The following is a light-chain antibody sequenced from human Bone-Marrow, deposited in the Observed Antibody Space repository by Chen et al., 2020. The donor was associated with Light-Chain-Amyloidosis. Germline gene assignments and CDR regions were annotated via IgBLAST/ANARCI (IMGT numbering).Light chain of an antibody. CDR2: GAS. J-gene: IGKJ5*01. Sequence: IVMTQSPATLSVSPGERATLSCRASQSVSSNLAWYQHKPGQAPRLLVYGASARGTGIPARFSGRGSGTEFTLTITSLQSEDFAVYYCQQYKNWPSITFGQGTRLEIK. V-gene: IGKV3-15*01. CDR3: QQYKNWPSIT. CDR1: QSVSSN.